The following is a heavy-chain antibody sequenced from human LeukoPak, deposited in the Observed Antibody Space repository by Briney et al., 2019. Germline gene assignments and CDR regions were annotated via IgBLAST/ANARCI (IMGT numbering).Heavy chain of an antibody. CDR1: GYTFTSYA. V-gene: IGHV7-4-1*02. CDR3: ARVPQVTYYYDSSGQGIDAFDI. J-gene: IGHJ3*02. CDR2: INTNTGNP. D-gene: IGHD3-22*01. Sequence: ASVTVSCKASGYTFTSYAMNWVRQAPGQGREWMGWINTNTGNPTYAQGFTGRFVFSLDTSVSTAYLQISSLTAEDTAVYYCARVPQVTYYYDSSGQGIDAFDIWGQGTMVTVSS.